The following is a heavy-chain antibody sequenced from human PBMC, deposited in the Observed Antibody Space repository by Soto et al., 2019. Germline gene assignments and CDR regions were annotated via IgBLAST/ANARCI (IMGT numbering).Heavy chain of an antibody. D-gene: IGHD3-10*01. CDR1: GYTFTNYG. CDR3: ARGVGSGSYYNQYNWFDP. V-gene: IGHV1-18*01. CDR2: ISAYNGNT. J-gene: IGHJ5*02. Sequence: QVQLVQSGAEVKKPGASVKVSCKASGYTFTNYGISWVRQAPGQGLEWMGWISAYNGNTNHAQKLQGRVTMTTGTAASTAYMGLTGLRSDDTAGYYCARGVGSGSYYNQYNWFDPWGQGTLVTVSS.